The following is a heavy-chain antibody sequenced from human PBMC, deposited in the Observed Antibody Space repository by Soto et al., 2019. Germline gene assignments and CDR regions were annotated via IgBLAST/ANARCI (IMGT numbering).Heavy chain of an antibody. CDR1: GGSISSYY. D-gene: IGHD1-1*01. V-gene: IGHV4-59*01. Sequence: SETLSLTCTVSGGSISSYYWSWIRQPPGKGLEWIGYIYYSGSTNYNPSLKSRVTISVDTSKNQFSLKLSSVTAADTAVYYCARVVCSGTESRCYFDYWGQGTLVTVSS. CDR3: ARVVCSGTESRCYFDY. CDR2: IYYSGST. J-gene: IGHJ4*02.